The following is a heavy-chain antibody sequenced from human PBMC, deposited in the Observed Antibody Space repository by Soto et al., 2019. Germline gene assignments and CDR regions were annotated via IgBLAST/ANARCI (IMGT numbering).Heavy chain of an antibody. CDR3: AREGMGRGVIILPYYYYGMDV. J-gene: IGHJ6*02. CDR1: GFTFSSYE. CDR2: ISSSGSTI. V-gene: IGHV3-48*03. D-gene: IGHD3-10*01. Sequence: EVQLVESGGGLVQPGGSLRLSCGASGFTFSSYEMNWVRQAPGKGLEWVSYISSSGSTIYYADSVKGRFTISRDNAKNSLYLQMNSLRAEDTAVYYCAREGMGRGVIILPYYYYGMDVWGQGTTVTVSS.